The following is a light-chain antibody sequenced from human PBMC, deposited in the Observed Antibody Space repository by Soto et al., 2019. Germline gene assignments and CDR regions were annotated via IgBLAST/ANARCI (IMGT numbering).Light chain of an antibody. J-gene: IGKJ4*01. CDR3: QQYDSSPRT. Sequence: EIVLTQSPGTLSLSPGERATLSCRARQSVSSSYLAWYQQKPGQAPRRHIYGASSRATGIPDRFSGSGSGTGFTLAISRREPEEFAVYYCQQYDSSPRTFGGGTKVEIK. CDR1: QSVSSSY. V-gene: IGKV3-20*01. CDR2: GAS.